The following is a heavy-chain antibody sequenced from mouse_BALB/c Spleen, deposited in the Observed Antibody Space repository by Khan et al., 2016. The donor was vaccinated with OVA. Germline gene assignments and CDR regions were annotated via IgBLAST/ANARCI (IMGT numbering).Heavy chain of an antibody. D-gene: IGHD2-12*01. CDR1: GYSITSDYA. CDR3: VRSLYYSDSYAMDY. J-gene: IGHJ4*01. V-gene: IGHV3-2*02. Sequence: EVQLVESGPGLVKPSQSLSLTCTVSGYSITSDYAWNWIRQFPGNKLEWMGYISSTGSTSYNPSLKSRISITRDTSKNQFFLHLNSVTTEDTATYYWVRSLYYSDSYAMDYWGQGTSVTVSS. CDR2: ISSTGST.